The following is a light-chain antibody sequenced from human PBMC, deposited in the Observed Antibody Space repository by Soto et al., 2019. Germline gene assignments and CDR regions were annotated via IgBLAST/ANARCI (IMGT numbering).Light chain of an antibody. V-gene: IGKV3-15*01. CDR2: GAS. J-gene: IGKJ1*01. CDR1: QSVSSN. Sequence: EIVITQSPATLSVSPGERATLSCRASQSVSSNLAWYQQKPGQAPRLLIYGASTRATGIPARFSGSGSGTEFTLTISSLPSEDFAVYYCPQYTNWPRTFGQGTKV. CDR3: PQYTNWPRT.